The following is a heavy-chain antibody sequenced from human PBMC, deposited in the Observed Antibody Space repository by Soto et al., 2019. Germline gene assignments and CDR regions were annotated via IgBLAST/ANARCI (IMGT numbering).Heavy chain of an antibody. CDR3: ARGGIVVVPAAMGAFDI. V-gene: IGHV4-30-2*01. J-gene: IGHJ3*02. CDR2: IYHSGST. CDR1: GGSISSGGYS. D-gene: IGHD2-2*01. Sequence: SETLSLTCAVSGGSISSGGYSWSWIRQPPGKGLEWIGYIYHSGSTYYNPSLKSRVTISVDRSKNQFSLKLSSVTAADTAVYYCARGGIVVVPAAMGAFDICGQGTMFTVSS.